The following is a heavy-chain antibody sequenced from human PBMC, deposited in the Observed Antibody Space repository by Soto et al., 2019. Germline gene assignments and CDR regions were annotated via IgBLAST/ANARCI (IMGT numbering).Heavy chain of an antibody. Sequence: QVQLVESGGGLVKPGGSLRLCGAASGLTFSDHYMTWIRQAAGKGLEWISYISSSAGTIYYADSVKGRFTISRDNAKKTLHLGMTHLIAEDTAVYYCERPPYFGSGIYYYDDLNVLGEGTTFTASS. V-gene: IGHV3-11*01. CDR1: GLTFSDHY. CDR3: ERPPYFGSGIYYYDDLNV. CDR2: ISSSAGTI. D-gene: IGHD3-10*01. J-gene: IGHJ6*04.